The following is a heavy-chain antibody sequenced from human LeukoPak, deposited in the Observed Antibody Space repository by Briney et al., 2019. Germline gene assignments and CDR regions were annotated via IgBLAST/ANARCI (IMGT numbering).Heavy chain of an antibody. J-gene: IGHJ4*02. V-gene: IGHV4-59*01. CDR1: GGSISSYY. CDR2: IYYSGST. Sequence: SSETLSLTCTVSGGSISSYYWSWIRQPPGKGVEWIGYIYYSGSTNYNPSLKSRVTISVDTSKNQFSLKLSSVTAADTAVYYCATGSTDPNGTDLIDYWGQGTLVTVSS. CDR3: ATGSTDPNGTDLIDY. D-gene: IGHD4-17*01.